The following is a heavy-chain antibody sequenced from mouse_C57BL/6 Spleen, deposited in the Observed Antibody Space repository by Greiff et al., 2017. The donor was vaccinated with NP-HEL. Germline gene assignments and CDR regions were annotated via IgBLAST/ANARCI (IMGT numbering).Heavy chain of an antibody. V-gene: IGHV1-69*01. CDR3: AAVVALWAMDY. D-gene: IGHD1-1*01. J-gene: IGHJ4*01. Sequence: VQLKQPGAELVMPGASVKLSCKASGYTFTSYWMHWVKQRPGQGLEWIREIDPSDSYTKYNQKFKGKSTLTVDKASSTAYMQLSSLTSENSAVYYWAAVVALWAMDYWGQGTSVTVSS. CDR1: GYTFTSYW. CDR2: IDPSDSYT.